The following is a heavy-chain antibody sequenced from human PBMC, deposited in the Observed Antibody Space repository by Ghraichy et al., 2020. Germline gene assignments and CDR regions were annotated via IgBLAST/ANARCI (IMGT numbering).Heavy chain of an antibody. CDR2: IRSKAYGGTT. CDR3: SRGHEWVDAFDI. Sequence: GGSLRLSCTASGFTFGDYAMTWFRQAPGKGLEWVGFIRSKAYGGTTEYAAYVRGRFTISSDDSITMAYLQMNSLKTEDTAVYYCSRGHEWVDAFDIWGQGTLVTVSS. V-gene: IGHV3-49*03. CDR1: GFTFGDYA. D-gene: IGHD1-26*01. J-gene: IGHJ3*02.